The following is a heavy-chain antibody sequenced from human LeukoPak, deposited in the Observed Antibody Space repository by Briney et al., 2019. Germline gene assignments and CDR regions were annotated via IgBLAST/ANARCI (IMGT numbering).Heavy chain of an antibody. J-gene: IGHJ4*02. D-gene: IGHD6-13*01. V-gene: IGHV1-2*02. CDR3: ARAGYTSTYYAVPAASPLDY. CDR1: GYTFTSYD. Sequence: GASVKVSCKASGYTFTSYDVNWVRQAPGQGLEWMGWINPKSGNTNYAQKFQGRVTMTRDTSISTAYMELSRLRSDDTAVYNCARAGYTSTYYAVPAASPLDYWGQGTLVTVSS. CDR2: INPKSGNT.